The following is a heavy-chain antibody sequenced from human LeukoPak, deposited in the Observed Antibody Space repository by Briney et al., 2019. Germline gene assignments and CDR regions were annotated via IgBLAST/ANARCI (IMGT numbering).Heavy chain of an antibody. J-gene: IGHJ5*02. D-gene: IGHD5-12*01. CDR3: ARSPTTIGATNWFDP. CDR2: IYYSGST. CDR1: GGSISSGGYY. Sequence: SQTQSLTCTVSGGSISSGGYYWSWIRQHPGKGLEWIGYIYYSGSTYYNPSLKSRVTISVDTSKNQFSLKLSSVTAADTAVYYCARSPTTIGATNWFDPWGQGTLVTVSS. V-gene: IGHV4-31*03.